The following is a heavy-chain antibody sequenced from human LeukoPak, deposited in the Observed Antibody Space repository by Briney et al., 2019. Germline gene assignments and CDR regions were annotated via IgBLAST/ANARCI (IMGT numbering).Heavy chain of an antibody. Sequence: ASVKVSCKASGGTFSSYAISWVRQAPGQGLEWMGWINAYNGNTNYAQKLQGRVTMTTDTSTRTAYMELRSLRSDDTAVYYCARHVRPIGSSWDQFNFDYWGQGTLVTVSS. J-gene: IGHJ4*02. CDR2: INAYNGNT. CDR3: ARHVRPIGSSWDQFNFDY. CDR1: GGTFSSYA. V-gene: IGHV1-18*01. D-gene: IGHD6-13*01.